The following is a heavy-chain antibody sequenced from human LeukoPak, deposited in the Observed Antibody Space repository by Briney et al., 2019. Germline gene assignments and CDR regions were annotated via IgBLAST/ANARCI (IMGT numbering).Heavy chain of an antibody. CDR3: ARSGLMVRGVINYYYMDV. CDR1: GYTFTGYY. V-gene: IGHV1-46*01. D-gene: IGHD3-10*01. J-gene: IGHJ6*03. Sequence: ASVKVSCKASGYTFTGYYMHWVRQAPGQGLEWMGIINPSTGSTSYAQKFQGRVTLTRDTSTSTVYMELSSLRSEDTAVYYCARSGLMVRGVINYYYMDVWGQGTTVTISS. CDR2: INPSTGST.